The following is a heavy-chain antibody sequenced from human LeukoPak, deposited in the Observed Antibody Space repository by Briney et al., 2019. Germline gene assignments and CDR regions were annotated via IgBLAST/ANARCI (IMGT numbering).Heavy chain of an antibody. CDR1: GFTFSSYA. D-gene: IGHD6-6*01. CDR3: ARYSSSSESSSD. Sequence: GGSLRLSCAASGFTFSSYAMHWVRQAPGKGLEWVAVISYDGSNKYYADSVKGRFTISRDNSKNTLYLQMNSLRAGDTAVYYCARYSSSSESSSDWGQGTLVTVSS. J-gene: IGHJ4*02. V-gene: IGHV3-30*04. CDR2: ISYDGSNK.